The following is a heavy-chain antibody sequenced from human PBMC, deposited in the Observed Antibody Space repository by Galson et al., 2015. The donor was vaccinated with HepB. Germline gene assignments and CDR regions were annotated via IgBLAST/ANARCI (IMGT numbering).Heavy chain of an antibody. V-gene: IGHV3-23*01. D-gene: IGHD3-22*01. CDR1: GFTFSSYA. CDR2: CSVGGGCT. Sequence: SLRLSCAASGFTFSSYAMSGVRQAPGEGLEWVAPCSVGGGCTYYEDSVTGRFTISRDNSKNTLYLQMNSLRAEDKAVYYCARVRVAGHSSGYFSFDYYYYGMDVWGQGTTVTVSS. CDR3: ARVRVAGHSSGYFSFDYYYYGMDV. J-gene: IGHJ6*02.